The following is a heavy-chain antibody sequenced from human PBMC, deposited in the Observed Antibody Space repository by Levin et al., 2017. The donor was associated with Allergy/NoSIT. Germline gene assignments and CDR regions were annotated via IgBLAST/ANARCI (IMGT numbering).Heavy chain of an antibody. Sequence: GESLKISCAASGFIFNTYAMEWVRQAPGKGLEWVAFITDNGGNTYYADSVKGRFTTSRDNSKNTLYLQMNSLRADDTDVYYCAKKGSRHGTKRGFGMDGWGQGTTVIVSS. CDR1: GFIFNTYA. J-gene: IGHJ6*02. CDR2: ITDNGGNT. D-gene: IGHD1-1*01. CDR3: AKKGSRHGTKRGFGMDG. V-gene: IGHV3-23*01.